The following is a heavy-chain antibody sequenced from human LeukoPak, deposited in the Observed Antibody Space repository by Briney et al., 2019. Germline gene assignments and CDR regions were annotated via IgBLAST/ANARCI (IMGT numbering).Heavy chain of an antibody. CDR3: ARGRGATLGY. J-gene: IGHJ4*02. V-gene: IGHV4-34*01. Sequence: PSETLSLTCAVYGGSFSGYYWSWIRQPPGKGLEWIGEINHSGGTNYNPSLKSRVTISVDTSKNQFSLKLSSVTAADTAVYYCARGRGATLGYWGQGTLVTVSS. CDR1: GGSFSGYY. CDR2: INHSGGT. D-gene: IGHD3-10*01.